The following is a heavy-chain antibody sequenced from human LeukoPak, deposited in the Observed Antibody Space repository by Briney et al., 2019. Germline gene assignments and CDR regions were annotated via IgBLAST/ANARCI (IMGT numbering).Heavy chain of an antibody. D-gene: IGHD3-10*01. V-gene: IGHV4-59*01. J-gene: IGHJ4*02. CDR2: IYYSGST. CDR1: GGPISRYY. CDR3: ARGGFGELLWACDY. Sequence: PSETLSLTCTVSGGPISRYYWSWIRQPPGKGLEWIGYIYYSGSTNYNPSLKSRVSISIDTPKNQFSLKLRSVTAADTAVYYCARGGFGELLWACDYWGQGTLVTVSS.